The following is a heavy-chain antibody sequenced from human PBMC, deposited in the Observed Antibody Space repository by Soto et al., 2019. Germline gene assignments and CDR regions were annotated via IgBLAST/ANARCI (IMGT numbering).Heavy chain of an antibody. CDR3: ARVIVGATGVDY. Sequence: QVQLQESGPGLVKPSETLSLTCTVSGGSVSSGSYYWSWIRQPPGKGLEWIGYIHYSGSTNYNPSLKSRDTISVDTSKNQFSLKLSSVTAADTAVYYCARVIVGATGVDYWGQVTLVTVSS. CDR1: GGSVSSGSYY. V-gene: IGHV4-61*01. CDR2: IHYSGST. J-gene: IGHJ4*02. D-gene: IGHD1-26*01.